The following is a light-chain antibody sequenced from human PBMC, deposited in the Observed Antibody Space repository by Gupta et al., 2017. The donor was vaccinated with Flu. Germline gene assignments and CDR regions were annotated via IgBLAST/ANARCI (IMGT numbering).Light chain of an antibody. V-gene: IGLV1-40*01. J-gene: IGLJ1*01. CDR1: GSNIGADYD. CDR2: GHN. Sequence: QSVLTHPPSVSGAARQSVTISRTGNGSNIGADYDVHWYQQLPGKAPKLLISGHNNRPSGVPDRFSGSKSGTSVYLAITGLQAEDEADYYCQSYDTNLSGYVFGAGTKVTVL. CDR3: QSYDTNLSGYV.